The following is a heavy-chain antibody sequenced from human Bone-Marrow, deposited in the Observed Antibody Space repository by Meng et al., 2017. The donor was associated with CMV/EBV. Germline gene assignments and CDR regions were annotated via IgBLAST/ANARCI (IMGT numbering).Heavy chain of an antibody. CDR3: ARWGPYYGSGMNAFDI. V-gene: IGHV4-34*01. CDR2: INHSGST. D-gene: IGHD3-10*01. J-gene: IGHJ3*02. Sequence: SETLSLTCAVYGGPFSGYYWSWIRQPPGKGLEWIGEINHSGSTNYNPSLKSRVTISVDTSKNQFSLKLSSVTAADTAVYYCARWGPYYGSGMNAFDIWGQGTMVTVSS. CDR1: GGPFSGYY.